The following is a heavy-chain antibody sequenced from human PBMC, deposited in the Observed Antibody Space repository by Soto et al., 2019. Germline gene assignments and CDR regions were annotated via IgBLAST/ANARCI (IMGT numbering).Heavy chain of an antibody. V-gene: IGHV1-69*13. D-gene: IGHD4-17*01. Sequence: SVKVSCKASGGTFSSYAISWVRQAPGQGLEWMGGIIPIFGTANYAQKFQGRVTITADESTSTAYMELSILRSEDTAVYYCARDTSVTTVTIAYYYYYGMDVWGQGSTVTVSS. J-gene: IGHJ6*02. CDR2: IIPIFGTA. CDR3: ARDTSVTTVTIAYYYYYGMDV. CDR1: GGTFSSYA.